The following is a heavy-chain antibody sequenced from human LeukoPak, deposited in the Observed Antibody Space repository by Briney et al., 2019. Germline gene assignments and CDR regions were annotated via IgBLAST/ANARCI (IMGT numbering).Heavy chain of an antibody. J-gene: IGHJ3*02. CDR2: IIPIFGTA. D-gene: IGHD4-17*01. CDR3: ARAQGYGDYQAGAFDI. CDR1: GGTFSSYA. V-gene: IGHV1-69*05. Sequence: SVKVSCKASGGTFSSYAISWVRQAPGQGLEWMGGIIPIFGTANYAQKFQGRVTITTDESTSTAYMELSSLRSEDTAVYYCARAQGYGDYQAGAFDIWGQGTLVTVSS.